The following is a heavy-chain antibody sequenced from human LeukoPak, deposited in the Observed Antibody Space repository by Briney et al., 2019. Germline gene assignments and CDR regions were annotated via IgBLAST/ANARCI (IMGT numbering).Heavy chain of an antibody. V-gene: IGHV3-33*01. J-gene: IGHJ6*02. CDR1: GFTFNTYG. D-gene: IGHD2-15*01. CDR3: AREIGGYCSGGTCYSPYNYGMDV. Sequence: PGRSLRLSCAASGFTFNTYGMHWVRQAPGKGLEWVAVIWYDGSNKYYADSVKGRFTISRDNSKNTLYLQMNSLRVEDTAVYYCAREIGGYCSGGTCYSPYNYGMDVWGQGTTVTVSS. CDR2: IWYDGSNK.